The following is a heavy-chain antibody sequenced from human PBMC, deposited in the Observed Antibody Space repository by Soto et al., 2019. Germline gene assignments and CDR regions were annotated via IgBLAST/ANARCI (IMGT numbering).Heavy chain of an antibody. CDR2: IKSKTDGGTT. D-gene: IGHD3-3*01. J-gene: IGHJ4*02. CDR3: TTLMETSDAVGITIFGVVDY. CDR1: GFTFSNAW. Sequence: EVQLVESGGGLVKPGGSLRLSCAASGFTFSNAWMSWVRQAPGKGLEWVGRIKSKTDGGTTDYAAPVKGRFTISRDDSKNTLYLQMNSLKTEDTAVYYCTTLMETSDAVGITIFGVVDYWCQGTLVTVSS. V-gene: IGHV3-15*01.